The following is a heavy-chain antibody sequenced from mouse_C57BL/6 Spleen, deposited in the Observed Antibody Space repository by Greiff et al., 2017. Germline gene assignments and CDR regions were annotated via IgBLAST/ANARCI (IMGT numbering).Heavy chain of an antibody. Sequence: QVQLQQSGAELVKPGASVKMSCKASGYTFTSYWITWVKQRPGQGLEWIGDIYPGSGSTNYNEKFKSKATLTVDTSSSTAYMQLSSLTSEDSAVYYCARSSYYYGSSPWFAYWGQGTLVTVSA. CDR1: GYTFTSYW. CDR2: IYPGSGST. J-gene: IGHJ3*01. D-gene: IGHD1-1*01. V-gene: IGHV1-55*01. CDR3: ARSSYYYGSSPWFAY.